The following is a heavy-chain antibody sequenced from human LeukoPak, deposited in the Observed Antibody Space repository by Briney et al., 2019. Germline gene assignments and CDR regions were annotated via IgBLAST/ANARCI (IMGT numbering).Heavy chain of an antibody. CDR2: ISAYNGNT. D-gene: IGHD5-18*01. CDR1: GYSFNSYG. V-gene: IGHV1-18*01. J-gene: IGHJ4*02. CDR3: ARDAIPQLWLPPPPDY. Sequence: ASVKVSCKASGYSFNSYGISWVRQAPGQGLTWMGWISAYNGNTNYAQKLQGSVTMTTDTSTSTAYMELRSLRSDDTAVYYCARDAIPQLWLPPPPDYWGQGTLVTVSS.